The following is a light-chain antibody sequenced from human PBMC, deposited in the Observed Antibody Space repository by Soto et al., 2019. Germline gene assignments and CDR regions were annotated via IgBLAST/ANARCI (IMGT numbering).Light chain of an antibody. Sequence: DIQMTQSPSSLSASVGDRVTIACQASHNIYNYLNWYHQTPGKAPKLLIFDASNFERGVPSRFSGSGSRTHVSLSINNLQPEDGGTYFCQHYDNLPLTFGGGTKVEI. J-gene: IGKJ4*01. CDR3: QHYDNLPLT. V-gene: IGKV1-33*01. CDR2: DAS. CDR1: HNIYNY.